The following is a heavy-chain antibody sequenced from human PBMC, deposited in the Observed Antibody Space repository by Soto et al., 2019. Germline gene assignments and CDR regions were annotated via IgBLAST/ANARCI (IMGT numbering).Heavy chain of an antibody. V-gene: IGHV3-33*01. Sequence: PGGSLRLSCAASGFTFSTYGMHWVRQAPGKGLEWVALIWYDGSIKNYADSVKGRFTISRDNSKNTLYLQMNSLRAEDSAAYYCAREYGGTDCYSIPWFDPWGQGTLVTVSS. D-gene: IGHD2-21*02. CDR3: AREYGGTDCYSIPWFDP. CDR2: IWYDGSIK. CDR1: GFTFSTYG. J-gene: IGHJ5*02.